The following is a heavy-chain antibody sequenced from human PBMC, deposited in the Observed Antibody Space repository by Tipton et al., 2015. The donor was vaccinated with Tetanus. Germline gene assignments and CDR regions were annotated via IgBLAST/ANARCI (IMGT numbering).Heavy chain of an antibody. J-gene: IGHJ3*02. CDR2: ISGSGGST. CDR3: ARAIGYYDSSGYYFYDAFNI. V-gene: IGHV3-23*01. CDR1: GFTFSSYA. Sequence: GSLRLSCAASGFTFSSYAMSWVRQAPGKGLEWVSAISGSGGSTYYADSVKGRFTISRDNAKNSLYLQMNSLRAEDTAVYYCARAIGYYDSSGYYFYDAFNIWGQGTMVTVSS. D-gene: IGHD3-22*01.